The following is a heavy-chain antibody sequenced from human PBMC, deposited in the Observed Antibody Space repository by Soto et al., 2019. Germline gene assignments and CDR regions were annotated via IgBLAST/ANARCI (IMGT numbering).Heavy chain of an antibody. D-gene: IGHD3-10*01. Sequence: EVQLVESGGGLVQPGGSLRLSCAASGFTFSSYSMNWVRQAPGKGLEWVSYISSSSSTIYYADSVKGRFTISRDNAKNSLYLQMNSLRAEDTGVYYCARESPHYYGSGSYAYFDYWGQGTLVTVSS. CDR1: GFTFSSYS. CDR2: ISSSSSTI. CDR3: ARESPHYYGSGSYAYFDY. J-gene: IGHJ4*02. V-gene: IGHV3-48*01.